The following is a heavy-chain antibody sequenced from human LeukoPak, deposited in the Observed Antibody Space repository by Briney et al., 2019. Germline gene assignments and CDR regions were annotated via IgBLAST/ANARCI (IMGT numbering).Heavy chain of an antibody. J-gene: IGHJ5*02. CDR2: ISPYNYNT. CDR3: ARGLIARGAFDP. Sequence: ASVKVSCKASGYSLTSAGISWVRQAPGQGLEWMGWISPYNYNTNYARSLQGRVTMTTDTSTSTVYMELSSLSSEDTAVYYCARGLIARGAFDPWGQGTLVTVSS. D-gene: IGHD2-15*01. CDR1: GYSLTSAG. V-gene: IGHV1-18*01.